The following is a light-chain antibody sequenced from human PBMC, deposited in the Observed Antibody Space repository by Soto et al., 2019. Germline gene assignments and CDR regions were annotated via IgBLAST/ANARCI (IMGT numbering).Light chain of an antibody. CDR3: QHWNDYSWT. Sequence: DIHMTQSPSTLSASVGDRVTITCRASQSIRIWLAWYQQKQGKAPNLLIYKTSSLETGVPSRFSGSGSGTEFTLTISSLQPDDFATYYCQHWNDYSWTFGQGTKVEVK. CDR1: QSIRIW. V-gene: IGKV1-5*03. J-gene: IGKJ1*01. CDR2: KTS.